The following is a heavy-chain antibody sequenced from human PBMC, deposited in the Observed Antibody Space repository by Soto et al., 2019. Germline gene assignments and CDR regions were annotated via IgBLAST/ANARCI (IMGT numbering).Heavy chain of an antibody. V-gene: IGHV4-59*12. CDR2: ISDSGST. CDR3: ARGGSSSWYGFYFFDN. J-gene: IGHJ4*02. Sequence: PSETLSLTCTVSGGSMSSYFWSWXXQPPGRGLEWIGYISDSGSTNYKTSLKSRVTISVDTSKNQFSLKVTSVTAADTAVYYCARGGSSSWYGFYFFDNWGPGTLVTVSS. CDR1: GGSMSSYF. D-gene: IGHD6-13*01.